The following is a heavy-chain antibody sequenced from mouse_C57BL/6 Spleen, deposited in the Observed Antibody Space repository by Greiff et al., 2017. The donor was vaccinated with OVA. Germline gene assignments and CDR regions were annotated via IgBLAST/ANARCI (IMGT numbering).Heavy chain of an antibody. V-gene: IGHV1-55*01. CDR3: ARYGPYAMDY. Sequence: QVQLQQPGAELVKPGASVKMSCKASGYTFTSYWITWVKQRPGQGLEWIGDIYPGGGSTNYNEKLKSKATLTVDTSSSTAYMQLSSLTSEDSAVYYCARYGPYAMDYWGQGTSVTVSS. CDR2: IYPGGGST. J-gene: IGHJ4*01. D-gene: IGHD1-1*01. CDR1: GYTFTSYW.